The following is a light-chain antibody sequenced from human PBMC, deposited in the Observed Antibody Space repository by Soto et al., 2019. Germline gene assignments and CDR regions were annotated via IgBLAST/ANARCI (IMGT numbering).Light chain of an antibody. J-gene: IGKJ1*01. CDR3: QQYNNWRPQT. CDR1: QSVSSN. V-gene: IGKV3-15*01. Sequence: EIVMTQSPATLSVSPGERATLSCRASQSVSSNLAWYQQKPGQAPRLLIYGASTRATGIPARFSGSGSGTEFTLTISSQQSEDFAVYYCQQYNNWRPQTFGQGTKVEIK. CDR2: GAS.